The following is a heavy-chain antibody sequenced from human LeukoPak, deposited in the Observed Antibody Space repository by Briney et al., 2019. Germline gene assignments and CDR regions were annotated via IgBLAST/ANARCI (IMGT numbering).Heavy chain of an antibody. CDR1: GLTFSDYY. Sequence: GGSLRLSCAASGLTFSDYYMSWIRQPPGKGLEWVSYISSSGNTIYYADSVKGRFTISRDNAKNSLYLHMNSLRAEDTAVYYCARFPKRVDFWFWVDYWGQGTLVTVSS. CDR2: ISSSGNTI. V-gene: IGHV3-11*04. D-gene: IGHD3-3*01. CDR3: ARFPKRVDFWFWVDY. J-gene: IGHJ4*02.